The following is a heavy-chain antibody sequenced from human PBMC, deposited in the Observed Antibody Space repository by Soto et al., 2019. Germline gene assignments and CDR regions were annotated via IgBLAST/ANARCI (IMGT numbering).Heavy chain of an antibody. J-gene: IGHJ4*02. CDR1: GFTFSTYT. D-gene: IGHD6-13*01. Sequence: QGQLVESGGGVVQPGGSLRLSCAASGFTFSTYTMHWVRQAPGKGLEWVAFISHDGSYKYNADSVKGRFTISRDSSKNTLFLQMSRLRAEDTAVYYCAREGYSSLAVSGHDGDFDYWGQGTLVTVSS. V-gene: IGHV3-30-3*01. CDR2: ISHDGSYK. CDR3: AREGYSSLAVSGHDGDFDY.